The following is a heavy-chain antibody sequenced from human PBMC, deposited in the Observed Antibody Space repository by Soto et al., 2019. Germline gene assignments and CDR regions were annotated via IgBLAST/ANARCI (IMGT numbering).Heavy chain of an antibody. J-gene: IGHJ5*01. V-gene: IGHV3-23*01. CDR2: IIGGDGDK. D-gene: IGHD3-9*01. Sequence: EVQLLEHGGQLVQPGESLRLSCAASGFTFRTFTMNWVRQAPGKGLEWVSGIIGGDGDKFYSDSVKGRFTISRDNSKDMLFLQMSSPRVDDTAVYYCAKDRDPDGIWTFDSWGQGTLVTVSS. CDR3: AKDRDPDGIWTFDS. CDR1: GFTFRTFT.